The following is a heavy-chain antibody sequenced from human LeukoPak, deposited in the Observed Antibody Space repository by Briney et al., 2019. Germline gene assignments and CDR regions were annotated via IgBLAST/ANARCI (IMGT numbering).Heavy chain of an antibody. D-gene: IGHD1-26*01. V-gene: IGHV1-18*04. CDR1: GYTFTGYY. CDR3: ARVVGATDPFDY. Sequence: ASVKVSCKASGYTFTGYYMHWVRQAPGQGLEWMGWISAYNGNTNYAQKLQGRVTMTTDTSTSTAYMELRSLRSDDTAVYYCARVVGATDPFDYWGQGTLVTVSS. CDR2: ISAYNGNT. J-gene: IGHJ4*02.